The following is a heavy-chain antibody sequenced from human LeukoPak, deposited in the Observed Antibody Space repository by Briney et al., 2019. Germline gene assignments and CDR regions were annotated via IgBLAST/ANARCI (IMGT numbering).Heavy chain of an antibody. J-gene: IGHJ4*02. CDR2: ISSDGRVG. D-gene: IGHD3-9*01. CDR3: TRDTLNGPFVISLDF. Sequence: PGGSLRLSCAASGFSFSSYEMNWVRQAPGKGMEWVSHISSDGRVGTYLDSVRGRFTMSRDNAKNFLFLQMNGLRAEDTAVYYCTRDTLNGPFVISLDFWGQGALVTVSS. V-gene: IGHV3-48*03. CDR1: GFSFSSYE.